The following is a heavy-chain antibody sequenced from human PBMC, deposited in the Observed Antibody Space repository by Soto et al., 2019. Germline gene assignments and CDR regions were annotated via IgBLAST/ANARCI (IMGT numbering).Heavy chain of an antibody. D-gene: IGHD3-22*01. J-gene: IGHJ4*02. CDR2: IYYSGST. CDR3: ARAGTYYYDSSGYYYFDY. Sequence: SSETLSLTCTVSGGSISSGDYYWSWIRQPPGKGLEWIGYIYYSGSTYYNPSLKSRVTISVDTSKNQFSLKLSSVTAADTAVYYCARAGTYYYDSSGYYYFDYWGQGTLVTVSS. CDR1: GGSISSGDYY. V-gene: IGHV4-30-4*01.